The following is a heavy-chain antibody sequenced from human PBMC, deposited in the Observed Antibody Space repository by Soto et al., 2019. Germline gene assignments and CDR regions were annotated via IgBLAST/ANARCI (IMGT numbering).Heavy chain of an antibody. CDR3: ARDGDVNTGFGKDY. CDR2: IWHDGGNK. D-gene: IGHD3-16*01. V-gene: IGHV3-33*01. Sequence: GGSLRLSCAASGFTFSSYGRTWSAQVQGKGLEWVAFIWHDGGNKFYAESVKGRFTISRDNSKNTLYLQMTSLSAEDTAMYYCARDGDVNTGFGKDYWGQGTLVTVSS. J-gene: IGHJ4*02. CDR1: GFTFSSYG.